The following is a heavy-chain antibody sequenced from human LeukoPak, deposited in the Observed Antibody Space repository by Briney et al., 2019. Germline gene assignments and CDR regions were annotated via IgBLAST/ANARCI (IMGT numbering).Heavy chain of an antibody. V-gene: IGHV3-9*01. D-gene: IGHD6-19*01. CDR1: GFKFEEYA. CDR3: ARGAYSSGWAYFDH. J-gene: IGHJ4*02. Sequence: GRSLRLSCVGSGFKFEEYAMHWVRQRPGKGLEWVSGISWSSDNIGYADSVKGRFTISRDNAKNSLYLHMDSLRAEDTAVYYCARGAYSSGWAYFDHWGQGTLVTVSS. CDR2: ISWSSDNI.